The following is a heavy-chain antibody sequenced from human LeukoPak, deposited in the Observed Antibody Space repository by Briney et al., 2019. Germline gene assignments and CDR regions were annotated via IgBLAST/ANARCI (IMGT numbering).Heavy chain of an antibody. CDR1: GGSISSSSYY. CDR3: ARMIVVDDTYYFDY. V-gene: IGHV4-39*01. Sequence: SETLSLTCTVSGGSISSSSYYWGWIRQPPGKGLEWIGSIYYSGSTYYNPSLKSRVTISVDTSKNQFSPKLSSVTAADTAVYYCARMIVVDDTYYFDYWGQGTLVTVSS. CDR2: IYYSGST. J-gene: IGHJ4*02. D-gene: IGHD3-22*01.